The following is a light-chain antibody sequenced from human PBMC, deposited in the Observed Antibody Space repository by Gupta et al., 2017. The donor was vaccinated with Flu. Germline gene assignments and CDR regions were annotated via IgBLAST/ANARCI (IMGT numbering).Light chain of an antibody. CDR3: REWEGSTWV. J-gene: IGLJ2*01. CDR2: QDS. V-gene: IGLV3-1*01. CDR1: KLGDQY. Sequence: SYELTQPPSVSVSPGQTASITCSGDKLGDQYACWYQQKPGQSPGRVIYQDSKRPSGIPDRFSGSNYGNTAAMTIRGTQSMEEADYYCREWEGSTWVCGGGTKLTVL.